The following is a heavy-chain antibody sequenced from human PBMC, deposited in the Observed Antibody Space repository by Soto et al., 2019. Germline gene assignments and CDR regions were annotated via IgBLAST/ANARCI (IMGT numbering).Heavy chain of an antibody. CDR2: IYYSGST. J-gene: IGHJ5*02. CDR1: GGSISSSSYY. CDR3: ARQLLEVTTPNWFDP. Sequence: SETLSLTCTVSGGSISSSSYYWGWIRQPPGKGLEWIGSIYYSGSTYYNPSLKSRVTISVDTSKNQFSLKLSSVTAADTAVYYCARQLLEVTTPNWFDPWGQGTLVTVSS. V-gene: IGHV4-39*01. D-gene: IGHD4-17*01.